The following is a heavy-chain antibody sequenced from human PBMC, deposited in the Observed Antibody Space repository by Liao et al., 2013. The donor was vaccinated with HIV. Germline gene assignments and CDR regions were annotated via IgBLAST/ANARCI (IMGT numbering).Heavy chain of an antibody. J-gene: IGHJ4*02. Sequence: QVQLQESGPGLVKPSQTLSLTCTVSGGSISSGTYSWSWIRQPAGKGLEWIGRISTSGTTSYSPSLKSRVTISVDMSKNQFSLKLSSVSAADTAVYYCARDTAAIFGVVIMAYWGQGTLVTVSS. D-gene: IGHD3-3*01. V-gene: IGHV4-61*02. CDR2: ISTSGTT. CDR3: ARDTAAIFGVVIMAY. CDR1: GGSISSGTYS.